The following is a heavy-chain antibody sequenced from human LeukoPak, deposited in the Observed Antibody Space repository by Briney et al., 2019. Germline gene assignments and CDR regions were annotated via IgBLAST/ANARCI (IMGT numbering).Heavy chain of an antibody. D-gene: IGHD1-26*01. J-gene: IGHJ5*02. Sequence: SETLSLTCTVSGGSISSYYWGWIRQPPGKGLEWIGSIYYSGSTYYNPSLRSRVTISVDTSKNQFSLKLSSVTAADTAVYYCARGGTQWEDNWFDPWGQGTLVTVSS. CDR1: GGSISSYY. CDR2: IYYSGST. CDR3: ARGGTQWEDNWFDP. V-gene: IGHV4-39*07.